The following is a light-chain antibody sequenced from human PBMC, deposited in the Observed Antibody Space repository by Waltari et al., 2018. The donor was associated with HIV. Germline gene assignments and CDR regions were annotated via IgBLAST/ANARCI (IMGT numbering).Light chain of an antibody. CDR3: QLYGSSQGWT. V-gene: IGKV3-20*01. J-gene: IGKJ1*01. CDR2: GAS. Sequence: EIVLTQSPGTLSLSPGERATLSCRASQSVSSNYLAWYQQKPGQAPRLLIYGASSRATGIPDRFSGSGSGTDFILTITRLEPEDFAVYYCQLYGSSQGWTFGQGTKVEIK. CDR1: QSVSSNY.